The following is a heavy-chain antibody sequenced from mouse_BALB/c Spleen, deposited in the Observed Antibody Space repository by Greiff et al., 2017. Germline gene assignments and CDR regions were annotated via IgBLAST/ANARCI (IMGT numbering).Heavy chain of an antibody. V-gene: IGHV3-8*02. CDR2: ISYSGST. CDR1: GDSITSGY. CDR3: ARIYYDYDDAMDY. J-gene: IGHJ4*01. Sequence: EVQLVESGPSLVKPSQTLSLTCSVTGDSITSGYWNWIRKFPGNKLEYMGYISYSGSTYYNPSLKSRISITRDTSKNQYYLQLNSVTTEDTATYYCARIYYDYDDAMDYWGQGTSVTVSS. D-gene: IGHD2-4*01.